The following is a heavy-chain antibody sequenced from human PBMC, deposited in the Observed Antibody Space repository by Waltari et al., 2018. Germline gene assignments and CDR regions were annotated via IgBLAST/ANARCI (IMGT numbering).Heavy chain of an antibody. V-gene: IGHV1-2*02. Sequence: QVQLVQPGAEVKKPGASVKVSCKASGYTFTDSYMHWVRQAPGQGLEWMGWMNPKGGGTNFAQKFKGRVTMTRDTSITTVYMELSRLRSDDTAVYYCAREEGSYYAGGAFDIWGQGTMVTVS. J-gene: IGHJ3*02. CDR2: MNPKGGGT. CDR1: GYTFTDSY. CDR3: AREEGSYYAGGAFDI. D-gene: IGHD1-26*01.